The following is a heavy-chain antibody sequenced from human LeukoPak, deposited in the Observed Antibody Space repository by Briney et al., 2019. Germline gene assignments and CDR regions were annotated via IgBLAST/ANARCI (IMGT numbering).Heavy chain of an antibody. Sequence: ASVRVSCKASRYTSTNYFMHSVRQAPGQGVEWMGIINPRSGSTGCAQQFQRRISMTTDMSTRTVKMELSSLESEDTAVYYGARRDCVGYCYPNWFDPWGQGTLVAVSS. V-gene: IGHV1-46*01. D-gene: IGHD5-18*01. CDR3: ARRDCVGYCYPNWFDP. CDR1: RYTSTNYF. CDR2: INPRSGST. J-gene: IGHJ5*02.